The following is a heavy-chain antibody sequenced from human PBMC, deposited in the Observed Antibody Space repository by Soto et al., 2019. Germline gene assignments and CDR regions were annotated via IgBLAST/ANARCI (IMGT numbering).Heavy chain of an antibody. J-gene: IGHJ5*02. V-gene: IGHV4-31*03. D-gene: IGHD3-3*01. Sequence: QVQLQESGPGLVKPSQTLSLTCTVSGGSISSGDYYWSWIRQHPGKGLEWIGYIYYSGSTYYNPSLKSRVTISVDTSKNQLSLKLSSVTAADTAVYYCARWWSGSRQGFDPWGQGILVTVSS. CDR1: GGSISSGDYY. CDR3: ARWWSGSRQGFDP. CDR2: IYYSGST.